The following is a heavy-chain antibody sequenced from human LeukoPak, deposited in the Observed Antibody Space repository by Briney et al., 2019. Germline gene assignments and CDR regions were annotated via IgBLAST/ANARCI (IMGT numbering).Heavy chain of an antibody. J-gene: IGHJ6*02. D-gene: IGHD2-2*01. CDR2: IKQDGSEK. CDR3: ARDGPDIVVVPAANYYYYGMDV. Sequence: GGSLRLSCAASGFTFSSYWMSWVRQAPGKGLEWVANIKQDGSEKYYVDSVKGRFTISRDNAKNSLYLQMNSLRAEDTAVYYCARDGPDIVVVPAANYYYYGMDVWGQGTTVTVSS. V-gene: IGHV3-7*05. CDR1: GFTFSSYW.